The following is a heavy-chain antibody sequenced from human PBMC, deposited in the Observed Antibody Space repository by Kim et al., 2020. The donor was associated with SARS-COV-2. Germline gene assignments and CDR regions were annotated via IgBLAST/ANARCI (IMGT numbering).Heavy chain of an antibody. CDR2: IPGHSAAT. J-gene: IGHJ4*02. CDR1: GFTFTTYS. V-gene: IGHV3-23*01. CDR3: AKATYYDSSLCDY. Sequence: GGSLRLSCAASGFTFTTYSMTWVRQAPGKGLEWVSSIPGHSAATYYADSVKGRFTISRDNSNNTLYLQMNLLRAEDTAVYYCAKATYYDSSLCDYWGPGTLVTVSS. D-gene: IGHD3-16*01.